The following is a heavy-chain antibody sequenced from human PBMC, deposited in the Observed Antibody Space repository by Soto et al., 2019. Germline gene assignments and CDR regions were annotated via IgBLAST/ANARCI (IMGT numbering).Heavy chain of an antibody. V-gene: IGHV4-30-4*01. Sequence: SETLSLTCTVSCGSISSGDYYWSWIRQPPGKGLEWIGYIYYSGSTYYNPSLKSRVTISVDTSKNQFSLKLSSVTAADTAVYYCAREMAYCGGDCYLDPNQGDYYGMDVWGQGTTVTVS. J-gene: IGHJ6*02. D-gene: IGHD2-21*02. CDR3: AREMAYCGGDCYLDPNQGDYYGMDV. CDR2: IYYSGST. CDR1: CGSISSGDYY.